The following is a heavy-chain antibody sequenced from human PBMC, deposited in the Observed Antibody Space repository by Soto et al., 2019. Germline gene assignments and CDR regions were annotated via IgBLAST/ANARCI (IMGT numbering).Heavy chain of an antibody. Sequence: GXSGKVPCQASGDSFSSYSIIWVRQAPGQGLEWMGGIVPIFGTTVYAPRLQGRVTITADGPTSTSYMELSGLRFEDTAIYYCEANYLGGGSQGDVWGQGTTVTVSS. D-gene: IGHD3-10*01. V-gene: IGHV1-69*13. CDR3: EANYLGGGSQGDV. J-gene: IGHJ6*02. CDR1: GDSFSSYS. CDR2: IVPIFGTT.